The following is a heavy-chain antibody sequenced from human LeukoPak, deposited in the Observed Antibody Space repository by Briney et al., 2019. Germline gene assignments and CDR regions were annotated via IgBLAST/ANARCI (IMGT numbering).Heavy chain of an antibody. CDR2: ISGSGGST. V-gene: IGHV3-23*01. CDR1: GFTFSSYA. Sequence: GGSLRLSCAASGFTFSSYAMSWVRQAPGKGLEWVSAISGSGGSTYYADSVKGRFTISRDNSKNTLYLQMNSLRAEDTAVYYCAKDRQKGSGSYFYYLDYWGQGTLVTVSS. J-gene: IGHJ4*02. CDR3: AKDRQKGSGSYFYYLDY. D-gene: IGHD3-10*01.